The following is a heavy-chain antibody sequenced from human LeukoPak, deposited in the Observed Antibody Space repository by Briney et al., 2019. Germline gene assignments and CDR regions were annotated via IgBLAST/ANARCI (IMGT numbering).Heavy chain of an antibody. J-gene: IGHJ5*02. CDR3: AGGLPITGIPFDP. V-gene: IGHV4-59*01. Sequence: SETLSLTCTVSGGSISSYYWSWIRQTPGKGWEWIGYIYYSGNTNYNPSLKSRVTMSVDTSKNQFSLQLTSVTAADTAVYYCAGGLPITGIPFDPWGQGTLVAVSS. CDR1: GGSISSYY. CDR2: IYYSGNT. D-gene: IGHD1-20*01.